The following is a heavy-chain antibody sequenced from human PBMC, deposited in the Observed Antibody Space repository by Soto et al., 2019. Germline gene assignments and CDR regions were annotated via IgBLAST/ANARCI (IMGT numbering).Heavy chain of an antibody. D-gene: IGHD3-9*01. V-gene: IGHV4-39*01. CDR1: GGSISSGDYY. J-gene: IGHJ4*02. Sequence: PSETLSLTCTVSGGSISSGDYYWSWIRQPPGKGLERIGSVYYSGSTYYNPSLESRVTISVDKSKNQFSLKLMSLSAADTAVYYCGRLEGLATISYYFDYWGQGALVTVSS. CDR2: VYYSGST. CDR3: GRLEGLATISYYFDY.